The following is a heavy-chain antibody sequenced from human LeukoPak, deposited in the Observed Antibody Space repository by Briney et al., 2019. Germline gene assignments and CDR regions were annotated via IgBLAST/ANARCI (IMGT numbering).Heavy chain of an antibody. CDR1: GFTFSSYG. V-gene: IGHV3-30*02. J-gene: IGHJ6*02. CDR2: IRYDGSNK. Sequence: GGSLRLSCAASGFTFSSYGMHWVRQAPGKGLEWVAFIRYDGSNKYYADSVKGRFTISRDNSKNTLYLQMNSLRAEDTAVYYCVRDRALIAAAQLDGMDVWGQGTTVTVSS. D-gene: IGHD6-13*01. CDR3: VRDRALIAAAQLDGMDV.